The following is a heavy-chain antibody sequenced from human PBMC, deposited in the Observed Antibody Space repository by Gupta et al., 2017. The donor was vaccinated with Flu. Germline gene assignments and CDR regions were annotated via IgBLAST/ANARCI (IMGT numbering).Heavy chain of an antibody. V-gene: IGHV3-30*18. CDR2: TSYDGSKK. D-gene: IGHD2-2*02. CDR3: VKDLARKYTFDY. Sequence: QVQLVESGGGVVQPGRSLRLSCAASGFTFSSNAMHWVRQAPGKGLEWVAVTSYDGSKKSYAGSVKGRFTISRDDSTDTLYLQMNSLRPEDTAIYYCVKDLARKYTFDYWGQGTLVTVSS. J-gene: IGHJ4*02. CDR1: GFTFSSNA.